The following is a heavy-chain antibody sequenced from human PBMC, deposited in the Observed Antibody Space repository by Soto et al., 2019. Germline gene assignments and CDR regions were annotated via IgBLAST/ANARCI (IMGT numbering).Heavy chain of an antibody. CDR1: GFTFSTYA. D-gene: IGHD3-22*01. J-gene: IGHJ4*02. CDR2: ISGSGGST. CDR3: AKNSESSAYSSFDY. V-gene: IGHV3-23*01. Sequence: GGSLRLSCAASGFTFSTYAMSWVRQAPGKGLEWVSAISGSGGSTYYADSVKGRFTISRDNSKNTLYMQMNSLRAEDTSVYYCAKNSESSAYSSFDYWGQGTLVTVSS.